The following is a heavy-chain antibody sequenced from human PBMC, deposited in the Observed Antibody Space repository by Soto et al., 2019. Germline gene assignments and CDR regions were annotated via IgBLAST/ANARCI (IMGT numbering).Heavy chain of an antibody. D-gene: IGHD6-19*01. CDR1: GFTFSGYA. CDR2: ISGSAGST. J-gene: IGHJ4*02. CDR3: AKKSVVVAVAGGRFDY. V-gene: IGHV3-23*01. Sequence: GGSLRLSCAASGFTFSGYAVSWVRQAPGKGLEWVSAISGSAGSTYYADSVKGRFTISRDNSKNTLYLQMNSLRAEDTAVYYCAKKSVVVAVAGGRFDYWGQGTLVTVSS.